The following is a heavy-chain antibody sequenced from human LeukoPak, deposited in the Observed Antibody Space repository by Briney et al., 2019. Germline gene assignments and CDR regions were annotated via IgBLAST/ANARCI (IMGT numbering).Heavy chain of an antibody. Sequence: GGSLRLSCAASGFTFSSYSMNWVRQAPGKGLEWVSSISSSSSYIYYADSVKGRFTISRDNAKNSLYLQMNSLRAEDTAVYYCARDANAMAPFDYWGQGTLVTVSS. D-gene: IGHD2-8*01. CDR2: ISSSSSYI. J-gene: IGHJ4*02. CDR1: GFTFSSYS. V-gene: IGHV3-21*01. CDR3: ARDANAMAPFDY.